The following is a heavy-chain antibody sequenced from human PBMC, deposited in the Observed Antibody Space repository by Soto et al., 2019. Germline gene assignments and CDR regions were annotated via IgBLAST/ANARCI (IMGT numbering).Heavy chain of an antibody. CDR2: IYYSGKT. V-gene: IGHV4-59*01. Sequence: SEILSLTCTVSGGSNSSDYRSWIRQPPGKGLQWIGYIYYSGKTYYNPSLKSRVTISVDTSKNQFSLKLTSVTAADTAVYYCARVGNRPSALGSLGTGALVTLSS. CDR1: GGSNSSDY. J-gene: IGHJ5*02. D-gene: IGHD1-1*01. CDR3: ARVGNRPSALGS.